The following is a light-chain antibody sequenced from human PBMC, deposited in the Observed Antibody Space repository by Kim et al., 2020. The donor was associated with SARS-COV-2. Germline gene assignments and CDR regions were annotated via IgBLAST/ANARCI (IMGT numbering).Light chain of an antibody. CDR2: GAS. Sequence: EIVMTQSPATLSVSPGERATLSCRASQSVTSLAWYQQKPGQAPRLLIHGASTRATGSPARFSGSGSGTEFTLTISSLQSEDFAVYYCQQYDNWPQTFGQGTKVDIK. J-gene: IGKJ1*01. CDR1: QSVTS. V-gene: IGKV3-15*01. CDR3: QQYDNWPQT.